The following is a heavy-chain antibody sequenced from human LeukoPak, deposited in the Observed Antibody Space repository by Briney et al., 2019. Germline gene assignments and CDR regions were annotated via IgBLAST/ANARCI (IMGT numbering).Heavy chain of an antibody. J-gene: IGHJ4*02. CDR2: IYHSGST. V-gene: IGHV4-30-2*01. CDR1: GGSISSGGYS. CDR3: ARFHGYYDYVWGSYRWDYFDY. D-gene: IGHD3-16*02. Sequence: PSQTLSLTCAVSGGSISSGGYSWSWIRQPPGKGLEWIGYIYHSGSTYYNPSLKSRVTISVDRSKNQFSLKLSSVTAADTAVYYCARFHGYYDYVWGSYRWDYFDYWGQGTLVTVSS.